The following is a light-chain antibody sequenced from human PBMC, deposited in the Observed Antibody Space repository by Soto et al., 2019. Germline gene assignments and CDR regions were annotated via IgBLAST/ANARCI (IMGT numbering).Light chain of an antibody. CDR2: GNN. J-gene: IGLJ2*01. CDR1: SSNIGNNY. Sequence: QSVLTQPPSVSAAPGQKVTISCSGSSSNIGNNYVSWYQQLPGTAPKLLIYGNNKRPSGIPDRFSGSKSGTSATLGITGLQTGDEADYYCGTWDSSRGVFGGGTQLTVL. V-gene: IGLV1-51*02. CDR3: GTWDSSRGV.